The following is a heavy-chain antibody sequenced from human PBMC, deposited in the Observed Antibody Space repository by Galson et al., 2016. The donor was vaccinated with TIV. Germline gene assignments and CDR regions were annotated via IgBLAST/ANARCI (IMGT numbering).Heavy chain of an antibody. D-gene: IGHD3-22*01. CDR1: EGKFGSYA. J-gene: IGHJ4*02. CDR3: ARGNHYYEITYDY. V-gene: IGHV1-69*05. Sequence: SVKVSCKASEGKFGSYAITWVRQAPGQGLEWMGGITGMFGTPRYVQKFQGRVTITTDEITSASYMELSSLRSEDTAVYYCARGNHYYEITYDYWGQGTLVTVSS. CDR2: ITGMFGTP.